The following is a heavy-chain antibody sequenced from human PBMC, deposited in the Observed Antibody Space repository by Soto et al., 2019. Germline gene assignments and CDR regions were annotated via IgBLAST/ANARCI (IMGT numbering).Heavy chain of an antibody. D-gene: IGHD3-3*01. V-gene: IGHV1-8*01. J-gene: IGHJ6*02. CDR2: RNPNSGNT. Sequence: ASVKVSCKASGYTFTSYDINWVSKATGQGLEWTGWRNPNSGNTGYAQKFQGRVTMTRNTSISTAYMELSSLRSEDTAVDYCARGDFWRGHLYYYYGMDVWGQGTRGTVSS. CDR3: ARGDFWRGHLYYYYGMDV. CDR1: GYTFTSYD.